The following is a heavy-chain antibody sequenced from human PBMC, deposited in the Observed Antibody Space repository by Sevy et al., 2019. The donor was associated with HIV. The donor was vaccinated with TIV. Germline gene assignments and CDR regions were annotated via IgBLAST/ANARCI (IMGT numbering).Heavy chain of an antibody. V-gene: IGHV1-18*01. J-gene: IGHJ6*02. CDR1: GYTFTSYG. CDR3: ARSSGASMYYYYGMDV. Sequence: ASVKVSCKASGYTFTSYGISSVRQAPGQGLEWMGWISAYNGNTNYAQKLQGRVTMTTDTSTSTAYMELRSLRSDDTAVYYCARSSGASMYYYYGMDVWGQGTTVTVSS. D-gene: IGHD1-26*01. CDR2: ISAYNGNT.